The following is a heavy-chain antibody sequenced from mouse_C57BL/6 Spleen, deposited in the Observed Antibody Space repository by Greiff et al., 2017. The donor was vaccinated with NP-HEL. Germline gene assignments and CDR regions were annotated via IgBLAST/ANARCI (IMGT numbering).Heavy chain of an antibody. CDR2: INPGSGGT. Sequence: QVQLQQSGAELVRPGTSVKVSCKASGYAFTNYLIEWVKQRPGQGLEWIGVINPGSGGTNYNEKFKGKATLTADQSSSTAYMQLRSLTSEDSAVYFCARSGGYDASYAMDYWGQGTSVTVSS. CDR3: ARSGGYDASYAMDY. J-gene: IGHJ4*01. D-gene: IGHD2-2*01. V-gene: IGHV1-54*01. CDR1: GYAFTNYL.